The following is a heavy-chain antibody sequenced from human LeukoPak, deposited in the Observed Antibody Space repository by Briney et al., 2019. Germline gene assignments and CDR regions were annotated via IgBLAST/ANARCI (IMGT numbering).Heavy chain of an antibody. J-gene: IGHJ4*02. CDR1: GDSVSSNDAA. V-gene: IGHV6-1*01. Sequence: SQTLSPTCAISGDSVSSNDAAWNWFRQSPSRGLEWLGRTYYRSKWYYDYAVSVKSRITINPDTSKNQFSLQLNSVTPDDTAVFYCAREPSGHSGSFDSWGQGTLVTVSS. CDR3: AREPSGHSGSFDS. CDR2: TYYRSKWYY. D-gene: IGHD4-23*01.